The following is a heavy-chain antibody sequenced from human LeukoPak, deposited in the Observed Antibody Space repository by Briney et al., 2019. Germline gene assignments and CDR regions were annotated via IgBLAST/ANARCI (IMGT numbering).Heavy chain of an antibody. CDR3: AAQGGRTGAYDP. CDR2: IDPNGEAS. J-gene: IGHJ5*02. Sequence: GDPLRLSCAASGFTCSGCVMLWVRQAPGMGLVYVSLIDPNGEASYYANSVKGRFSISRDNSNNMLYLQMGSLTSADMGVYYCAAQGGRTGAYDPWGQGTLVTVSS. CDR1: GFTCSGCV. D-gene: IGHD3/OR15-3a*01. V-gene: IGHV3-64*01.